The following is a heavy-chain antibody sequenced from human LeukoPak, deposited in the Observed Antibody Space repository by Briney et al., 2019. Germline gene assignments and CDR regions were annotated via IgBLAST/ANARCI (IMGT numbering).Heavy chain of an antibody. J-gene: IGHJ4*02. CDR3: ARGGDYGDLRYFDY. CDR1: GGSINNYY. D-gene: IGHD4-17*01. V-gene: IGHV4-59*01. Sequence: PSETLSLTCTVSGGSINNYYWSWIRQPPGKGLEWIGYIYYRGSTNYNPSLKSRVTFSVDTSKNQFPLKLNSVTAADTAVYYCARGGDYGDLRYFDYWGQGTLVTVSS. CDR2: IYYRGST.